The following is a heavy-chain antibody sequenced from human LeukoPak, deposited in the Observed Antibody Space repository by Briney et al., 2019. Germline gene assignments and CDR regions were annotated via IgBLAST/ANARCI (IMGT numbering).Heavy chain of an antibody. J-gene: IGHJ4*02. V-gene: IGHV3-30*02. CDR2: IRYDGSNK. Sequence: GGSLRLSCAASGFTFSSYGMHWVRQAPGKGLEWVAFIRYDGSNKYYADSVKGRFTISRDNSKNTLYLQMNSLRAEDTAVYYCARGVRIAVAGYIDSWGQGTLVTVSS. CDR3: ARGVRIAVAGYIDS. CDR1: GFTFSSYG. D-gene: IGHD6-19*01.